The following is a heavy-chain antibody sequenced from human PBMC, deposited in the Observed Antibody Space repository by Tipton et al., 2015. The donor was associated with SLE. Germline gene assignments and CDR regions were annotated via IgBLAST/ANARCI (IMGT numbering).Heavy chain of an antibody. CDR1: GLSSTSFA. J-gene: IGHJ2*01. D-gene: IGHD1-1*01. V-gene: IGHV3-23*03. CDR2: IYSGGTT. Sequence: SLRLSCEASGLSSTSFAMSWVRQAPGKGLEWVSLIYSGGTTYYADSVKGRFTTSRDTSKDTVFLQMNSLRAEDTAIYYCARVPSTDWYFDLWGRGTLVTVSS. CDR3: ARVPSTDWYFDL.